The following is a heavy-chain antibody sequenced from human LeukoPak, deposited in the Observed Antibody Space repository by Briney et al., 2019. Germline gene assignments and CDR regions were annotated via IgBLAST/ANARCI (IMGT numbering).Heavy chain of an antibody. CDR3: ARVRLDSGTYSLYY. D-gene: IGHD3-10*01. CDR2: NSGRSSTI. V-gene: IGHV3-48*01. J-gene: IGHJ4*02. CDR1: GFTFSSYS. Sequence: PGGSLRLSCAASGFTFSSYSMNWVRQATGKGLEWVSYNSGRSSTIYYADSVKGRFPISRDNAENSLYLQMNSLRAEDTAVYYCARVRLDSGTYSLYYWGQGTLVTVSS.